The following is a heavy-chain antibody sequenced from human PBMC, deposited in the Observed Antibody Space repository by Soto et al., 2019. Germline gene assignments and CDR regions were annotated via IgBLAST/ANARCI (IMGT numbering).Heavy chain of an antibody. Sequence: EVQLVESGGGLVQPGGSLRLSCAASGFTFSSYSMNWVRQAPGKGLEWVSYISSSSSTIYYADSVKGRFTISRDNAKNSLNLQMNSLRAEDTAVYYCARDPGKWLARGVFDYWGQGTLVTVSS. V-gene: IGHV3-48*01. J-gene: IGHJ4*02. CDR3: ARDPGKWLARGVFDY. CDR1: GFTFSSYS. CDR2: ISSSSSTI. D-gene: IGHD6-19*01.